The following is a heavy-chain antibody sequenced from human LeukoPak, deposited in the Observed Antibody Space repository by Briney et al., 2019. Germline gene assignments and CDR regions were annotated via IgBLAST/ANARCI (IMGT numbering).Heavy chain of an antibody. D-gene: IGHD3-3*01. J-gene: IGHJ4*02. CDR3: AAAKARGVTYYFDY. Sequence: GGSLRLSCAASGFTFSSYAMSWVRQAPGKGLEWVSAISGSGGSTYYADSVKGRFTISRDNSKNTLYLQMNSLRAEDTAVYYCAAAKARGVTYYFDYWGQGTLVTVSS. CDR1: GFTFSSYA. CDR2: ISGSGGST. V-gene: IGHV3-23*01.